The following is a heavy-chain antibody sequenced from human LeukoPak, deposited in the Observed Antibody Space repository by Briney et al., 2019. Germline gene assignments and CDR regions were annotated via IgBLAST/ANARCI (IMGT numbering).Heavy chain of an antibody. CDR2: IYYSGST. CDR1: GGSISIYY. Sequence: SETLSLTCTVSGGSISIYYWSWIRQPPGKGLEWIGYIYYSGSTNYNPSLKSRVTISVDTSKNQFSLKLSSVTAADTAVYYCARQGAYGYYDYWGQGTLVTVSS. CDR3: ARQGAYGYYDY. V-gene: IGHV4-59*08. D-gene: IGHD4-17*01. J-gene: IGHJ4*02.